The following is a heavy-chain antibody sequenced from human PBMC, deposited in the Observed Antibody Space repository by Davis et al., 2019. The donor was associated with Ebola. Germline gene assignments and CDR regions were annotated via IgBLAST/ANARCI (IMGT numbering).Heavy chain of an antibody. CDR3: AREIYPTLYDSRDGGWFDP. Sequence: GESLKISCAASGFTFSSYSMNWVRQAPGKGLEWVSYISSSSSTIYYADSVKGRFTISRDNAKNSLYLQMNSLRDEDTAVYYCAREIYPTLYDSRDGGWFDPWGQGTLVTVSS. CDR1: GFTFSSYS. CDR2: ISSSSSTI. D-gene: IGHD3-22*01. V-gene: IGHV3-48*02. J-gene: IGHJ5*02.